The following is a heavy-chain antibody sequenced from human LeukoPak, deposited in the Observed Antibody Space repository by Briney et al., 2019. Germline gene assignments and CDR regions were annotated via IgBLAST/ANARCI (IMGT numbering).Heavy chain of an antibody. J-gene: IGHJ5*02. Sequence: SETLSLTCTVSGGSISSYYWSWIRQPPGKGLEWIGYIYYSGSTNYNPSLKSRVTISVDTSKNQFSLKLSSVTAADTAVYYCAKHSGSYRLGFWRENNWFDPWGQGTLVTVSS. D-gene: IGHD1-26*01. CDR2: IYYSGST. CDR1: GGSISSYY. CDR3: AKHSGSYRLGFWRENNWFDP. V-gene: IGHV4-59*01.